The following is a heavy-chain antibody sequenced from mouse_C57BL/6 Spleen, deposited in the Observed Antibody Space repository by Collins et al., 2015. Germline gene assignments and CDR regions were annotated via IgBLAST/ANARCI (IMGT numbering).Heavy chain of an antibody. Sequence: QVTLKESGPGILQSSQTLSLTCSFSGFSLSTSGMGVSWIRQPSGKGLEWLAHIYWDDDKRYNPSLKSRLTISKDTSRNQVFLKITSVDTADTATYYCARDYYYGSYWYFDVWGTGTTVTVSS. J-gene: IGHJ1*03. CDR3: ARDYYYGSYWYFDV. D-gene: IGHD1-1*01. CDR2: IYWDDDK. V-gene: IGHV8-12*01. CDR1: GFSLSTSGMG.